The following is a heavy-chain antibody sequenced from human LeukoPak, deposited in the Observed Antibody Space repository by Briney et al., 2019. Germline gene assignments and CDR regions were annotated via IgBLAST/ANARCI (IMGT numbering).Heavy chain of an antibody. Sequence: SETLSLTCTVSGGSISSYYWSWIRQPAGKGLEWIGRIYTSGSTNYNPSLKSRVTISVDTSKNQFSLKLSSVTAADTAVYYCARAVVVPAALADYYYYMDVWGKGTTVTVSS. D-gene: IGHD2-2*01. V-gene: IGHV4-4*07. CDR3: ARAVVVPAALADYYYYMDV. J-gene: IGHJ6*03. CDR2: IYTSGST. CDR1: GGSISSYY.